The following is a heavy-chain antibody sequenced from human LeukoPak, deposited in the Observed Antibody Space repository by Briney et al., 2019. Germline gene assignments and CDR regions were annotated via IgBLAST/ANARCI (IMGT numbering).Heavy chain of an antibody. CDR2: ITQNGSEE. D-gene: IGHD2-15*01. CDR1: GFTLSNFW. CDR3: ARVEDCYGGRCCYGSFDI. V-gene: IGHV3-7*01. Sequence: GGSLRLSCVASGFTLSNFWMRWVRQAPGKGLEWVADITQNGSEEYYVDSVKGRFTISRDNAKNSLYLQMNSRKAEGTAVYYCARVEDCYGGRCCYGSFDIWGQRTMVTVSS. J-gene: IGHJ3*02.